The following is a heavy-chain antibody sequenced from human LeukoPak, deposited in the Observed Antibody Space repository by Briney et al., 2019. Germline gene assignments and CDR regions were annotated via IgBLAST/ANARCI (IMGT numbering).Heavy chain of an antibody. CDR3: ARGSGWYYFDY. CDR1: GFTFSSYW. D-gene: IGHD6-19*01. Sequence: GGSLRLSCAASGFTFSSYWMHSVRQAPGNGLVWFSRINSDGSSTSYADSVKGRFTISKDNAKNTLYLQMNSLRAEDTAVYYCARGSGWYYFDYWGQGTLVTVSS. V-gene: IGHV3-74*01. CDR2: INSDGSST. J-gene: IGHJ4*02.